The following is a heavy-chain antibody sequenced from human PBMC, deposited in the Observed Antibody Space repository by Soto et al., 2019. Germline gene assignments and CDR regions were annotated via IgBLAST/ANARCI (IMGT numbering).Heavy chain of an antibody. V-gene: IGHV4-39*02. CDR1: GGSISTDSYN. Sequence: QLQLQESGPGLVKPSETLSLTCSVSGGSISTDSYNWDWIRQSPGKGLEWIGTIYYDGTPSYNPSLKSQVTISVDMSRNHFSLKLKSVTAADTAMYYCARFFGNAFDVWGQGTMVEVSS. J-gene: IGHJ3*01. D-gene: IGHD3-3*01. CDR3: ARFFGNAFDV. CDR2: IYYDGTP.